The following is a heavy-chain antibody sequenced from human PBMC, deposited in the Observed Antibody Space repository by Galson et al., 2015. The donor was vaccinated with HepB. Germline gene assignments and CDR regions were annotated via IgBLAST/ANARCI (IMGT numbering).Heavy chain of an antibody. Sequence: SLRLSCAASAFTFSDYAMSWVRQAPGKGLEWISVISESGDSTDYADSVKGRFTISRDNSKNTLYLQMNSLRAEDTAVYYCAAGGRYCSGRRCYSRVFDPWGQGTLVTVSS. CDR2: ISESGDST. D-gene: IGHD2-15*01. J-gene: IGHJ5*02. V-gene: IGHV3-23*01. CDR1: AFTFSDYA. CDR3: AAGGRYCSGRRCYSRVFDP.